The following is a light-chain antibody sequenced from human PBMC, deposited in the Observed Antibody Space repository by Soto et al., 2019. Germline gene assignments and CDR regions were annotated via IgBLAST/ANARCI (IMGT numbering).Light chain of an antibody. V-gene: IGLV2-14*01. J-gene: IGLJ3*02. CDR1: SSEVGGYNY. CDR3: SSYTRSTSWV. CDR2: EVN. Sequence: QFVLTQPASVSGSPGQSITISCTGTSSEVGGYNYVSSYQQHPGKAPRLMISEVNNRPSGVSNRFSGSKSGNTASLTISGLLAEDEADYYCSSYTRSTSWVFGGGTKLTVL.